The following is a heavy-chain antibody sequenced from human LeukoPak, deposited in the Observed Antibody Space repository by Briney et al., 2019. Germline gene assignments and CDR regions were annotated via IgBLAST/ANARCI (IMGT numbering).Heavy chain of an antibody. J-gene: IGHJ5*02. Sequence: PSETLSLTCSVSGYSIANGYHWAWVRQPPGKRLEWLGSIYQSGSTYDNLSLKSRLTMSVDTSKNQLSLTMRAVTAADTAVYYCARVLHLFDPWGQGTLVTVSS. CDR2: IYQSGST. CDR3: ARVLHLFDP. V-gene: IGHV4-38-2*02. CDR1: GYSIANGYH.